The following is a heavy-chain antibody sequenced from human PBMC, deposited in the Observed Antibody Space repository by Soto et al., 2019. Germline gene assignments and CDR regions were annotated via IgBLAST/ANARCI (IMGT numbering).Heavy chain of an antibody. CDR3: ARGQGAFDI. CDR1: GFTFSSYA. Sequence: PGGSLRLSCAASGFTFSSYAMHWVRQAPGKGLEWVAVISYDGSNKYYADSVKGRSTISRDNSKNTLYLQMNSLRAEDTAVYYCARGQGAFDIWGQGTMVTVSS. CDR2: ISYDGSNK. V-gene: IGHV3-30-3*01. J-gene: IGHJ3*02.